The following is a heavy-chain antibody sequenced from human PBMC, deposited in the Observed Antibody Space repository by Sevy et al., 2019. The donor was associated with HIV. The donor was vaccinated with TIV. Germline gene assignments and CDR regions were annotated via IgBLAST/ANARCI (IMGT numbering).Heavy chain of an antibody. Sequence: ASVKVSCKASGYTFTSYDINWVRQATGQGLEWMGWMNPNSGNTGYAQKFQGRVTMTRNTSISTAYMELSSLRSEDTAVYYCARVCSGGSCRPFDAFDIWGQGTMVTVSS. CDR2: MNPNSGNT. J-gene: IGHJ3*02. CDR3: ARVCSGGSCRPFDAFDI. CDR1: GYTFTSYD. D-gene: IGHD2-15*01. V-gene: IGHV1-8*01.